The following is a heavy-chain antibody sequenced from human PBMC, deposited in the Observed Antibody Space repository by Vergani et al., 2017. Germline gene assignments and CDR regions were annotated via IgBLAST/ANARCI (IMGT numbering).Heavy chain of an antibody. CDR3: ARHSTVTTRNWFDP. J-gene: IGHJ5*02. D-gene: IGHD4-11*01. V-gene: IGHV5-51*01. CDR2: IYPGDSDT. Sequence: VQLVESGGGVVQPGESLKISCKGSGYSFTSYWIGWVRQMPGKGLEWMGIIYPGDSDTRYSPSFQGQVTISADKSISTAYLQWSSLKASDTAMYYCARHSTVTTRNWFDPWGQGTLVTVSS. CDR1: GYSFTSYW.